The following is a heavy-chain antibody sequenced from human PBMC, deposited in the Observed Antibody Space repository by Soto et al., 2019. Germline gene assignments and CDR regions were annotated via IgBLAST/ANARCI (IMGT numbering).Heavy chain of an antibody. Sequence: GEPMKIWCKAAGDSFTFHWIGWVRQMPGKGLEWMAIMYPDDSDIRYSPSFEAHVTISADKSTSTAFLQWSSLKASDTAMYYCATAYVYDFENSNYYRDAFDIWGQGTLVTVSS. J-gene: IGHJ3*02. CDR1: GDSFTFHW. CDR3: ATAYVYDFENSNYYRDAFDI. V-gene: IGHV5-51*01. D-gene: IGHD3-22*01. CDR2: MYPDDSDI.